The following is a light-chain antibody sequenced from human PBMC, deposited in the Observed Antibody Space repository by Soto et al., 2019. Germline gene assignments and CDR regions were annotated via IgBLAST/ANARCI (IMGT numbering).Light chain of an antibody. CDR3: QQYGSSSWT. CDR1: QSLSSND. V-gene: IGKV3-20*01. Sequence: EIVLTQSPGTLSLSPGERATLSCRASQSLSSNDLVWYQQKPGQAPRLLIYGASSRATGIPDRFSGSGSGTDFTLSISRLEPEDFAVYYCQQYGSSSWTFGRGTKVDI. CDR2: GAS. J-gene: IGKJ1*01.